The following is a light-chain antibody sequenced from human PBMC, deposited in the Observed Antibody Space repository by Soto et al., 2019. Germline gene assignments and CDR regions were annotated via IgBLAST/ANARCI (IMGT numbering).Light chain of an antibody. CDR2: RNN. CDR1: SSNIGSNY. Sequence: VLTQPPSASGTPGQRVTISCSGSSSNIGSNYVYWYQQLPGTAPKLLIYRNNQRPSGVPDRFSGSKSGTSASLAISGLRSEDEADYYCAAWDDSLSGRGVFGGGTKVTVL. CDR3: AAWDDSLSGRGV. J-gene: IGLJ2*01. V-gene: IGLV1-47*01.